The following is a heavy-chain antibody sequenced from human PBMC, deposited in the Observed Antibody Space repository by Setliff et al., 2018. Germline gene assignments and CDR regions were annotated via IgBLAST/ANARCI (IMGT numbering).Heavy chain of an antibody. Sequence: ASVKVSCKASDYTFTDHGIYWVRQAPGQGLEWMGWISAYNGRTNYAEKFHARVTMTTDTATSTAYMELRSLKSDDTAVYYCARASGGNSVEDGFDIWGQGTMVTVSS. CDR3: ARASGGNSVEDGFDI. CDR2: ISAYNGRT. D-gene: IGHD1-26*01. V-gene: IGHV1-18*01. CDR1: DYTFTDHG. J-gene: IGHJ3*02.